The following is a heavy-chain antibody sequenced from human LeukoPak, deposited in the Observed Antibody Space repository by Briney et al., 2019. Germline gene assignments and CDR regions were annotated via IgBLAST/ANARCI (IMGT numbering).Heavy chain of an antibody. CDR2: IYYSGST. D-gene: IGHD1-14*01. CDR3: ARERVPKPPSERARDAFDI. CDR1: GGSISSYY. Sequence: PSETLSLTCTVAGGSISSYYWSWIRQHPGKGLEWIGYIYYSGSTYYNPSLKSRVTISVDTSKNQFSLKLSSVTAADTAVYYCARERVPKPPSERARDAFDIWGQGTMVTVSS. J-gene: IGHJ3*02. V-gene: IGHV4-59*06.